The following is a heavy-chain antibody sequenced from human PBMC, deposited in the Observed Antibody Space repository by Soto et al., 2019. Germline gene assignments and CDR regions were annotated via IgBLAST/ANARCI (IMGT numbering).Heavy chain of an antibody. D-gene: IGHD6-19*01. Sequence: EVQLVESGGGLVQPGGSLRLSCAASGLIFSDYHMDWVRQAPGKGLEWVGRIRRKANSYTTEYAASVKGRFTISRDHSKNSQYLQMNSLKSEDTAVYYCAMLGGWSGGSSGMDVWGQGTTVTVSS. CDR2: IRRKANSYTT. CDR3: AMLGGWSGGSSGMDV. J-gene: IGHJ6*02. CDR1: GLIFSDYH. V-gene: IGHV3-72*01.